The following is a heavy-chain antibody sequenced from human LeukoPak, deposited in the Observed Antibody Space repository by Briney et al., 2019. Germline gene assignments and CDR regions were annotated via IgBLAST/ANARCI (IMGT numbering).Heavy chain of an antibody. CDR3: ARDVSLGYYDSSGHIPQIYFDY. V-gene: IGHV4-59*12. CDR1: GGSISSYY. CDR2: IYYSGNT. J-gene: IGHJ4*02. Sequence: PSETLSLTCTVSGGSISSYYWSWIRQPPGKGLEWIGYIYYSGNTNYNPSLKSRVTISADMSKNQFSLNLRSVTAADTAVYYCARDVSLGYYDSSGHIPQIYFDYWGQGTLVTVSS. D-gene: IGHD3-22*01.